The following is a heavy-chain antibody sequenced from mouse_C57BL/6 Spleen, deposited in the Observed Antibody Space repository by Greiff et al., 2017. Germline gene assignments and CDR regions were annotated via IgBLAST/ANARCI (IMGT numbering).Heavy chain of an antibody. CDR2: ISNLAYSI. Sequence: EVMLVESGGGLVQPGGSLKLSCAASGFTFSDYGMAWVRQAPRKGPEWVAFISNLAYSIYYADTVTGRFTISSENAKNTLYLEMSSLRAEDTAMYYCARGEAMDYWGQGTSVTVSS. CDR3: ARGEAMDY. CDR1: GFTFSDYG. J-gene: IGHJ4*01. V-gene: IGHV5-15*01.